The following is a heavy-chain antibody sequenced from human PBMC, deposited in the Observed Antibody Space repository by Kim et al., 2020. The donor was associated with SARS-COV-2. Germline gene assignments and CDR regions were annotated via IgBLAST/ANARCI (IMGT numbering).Heavy chain of an antibody. J-gene: IGHJ4*02. V-gene: IGHV4-38-2*02. CDR1: GYSISSGYY. CDR2: IYHSGST. Sequence: SETLSLTCTVSGYSISSGYYWGWIRQPPGKGLEWIGSIYHSGSTYYNPSLKSRVTISVDTSKNQFSLKLSSVTAADTAVYYCARGRIVAPGVYWGQGTLVTVSS. CDR3: ARGRIVAPGVY. D-gene: IGHD2-21*01.